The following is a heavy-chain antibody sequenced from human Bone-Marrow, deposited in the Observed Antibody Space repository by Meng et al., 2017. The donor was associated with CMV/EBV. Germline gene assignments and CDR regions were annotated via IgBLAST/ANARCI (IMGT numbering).Heavy chain of an antibody. CDR3: ARDGTVVVATDY. Sequence: SETRSLTCTVSGYSISSGYYWGWIRQPPGKGLEWIGSIYHSGSTYYNPSLKSRVTISVDTSKNQFSLKLSSVTAADTAVYYCARDGTVVVATDYWGQGTRVTVSS. V-gene: IGHV4-38-2*02. D-gene: IGHD2-15*01. CDR2: IYHSGST. CDR1: GYSISSGYY. J-gene: IGHJ4*02.